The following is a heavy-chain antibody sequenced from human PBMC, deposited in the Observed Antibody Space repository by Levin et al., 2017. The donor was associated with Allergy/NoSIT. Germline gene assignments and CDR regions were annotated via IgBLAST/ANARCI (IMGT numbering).Heavy chain of an antibody. CDR3: ASGGSGWPFDN. Sequence: KPGGSLRLSCAASGFSFSGYNMNWVRQAPGKGLEWVASISSNSVYIFYAESLKGRFTISRDNAKNSLYLQVNSLRAEDTAVYYCASGGSGWPFDNWGQGTLVTVSS. CDR2: ISSNSVYI. CDR1: GFSFSGYN. J-gene: IGHJ4*02. V-gene: IGHV3-21*01. D-gene: IGHD6-19*01.